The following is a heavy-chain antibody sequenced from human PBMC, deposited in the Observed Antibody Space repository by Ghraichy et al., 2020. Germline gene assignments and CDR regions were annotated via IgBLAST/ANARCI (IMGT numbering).Heavy chain of an antibody. Sequence: GGSLRLSCAASGFTFSSYSMNWVRQAPGKGLEWVSYISRSSSTIYYADSVKGRFTISRDNAKNSLYLQMNSLRAEDTAVYYCARTYGGFDYWGQGTLVTVSS. D-gene: IGHD3-16*01. CDR1: GFTFSSYS. V-gene: IGHV3-48*01. J-gene: IGHJ4*02. CDR3: ARTYGGFDY. CDR2: ISRSSSTI.